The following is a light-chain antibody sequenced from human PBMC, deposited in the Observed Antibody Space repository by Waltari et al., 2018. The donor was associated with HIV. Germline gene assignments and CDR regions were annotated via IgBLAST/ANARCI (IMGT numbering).Light chain of an antibody. CDR1: RRAVGRYHL. J-gene: IGLJ1*01. CDR2: EVN. Sequence: QSALTQPASVSGSPGQSITTPCTGTRRAVGRYHLASWYQQHPGKAPKVMIYEVNKRPSGVSNRFSGSKSGNTASLTISGLQAEDEAEYYCCSHAGSSIYFVFGTGTKVTVL. V-gene: IGLV2-23*02. CDR3: CSHAGSSIYFV.